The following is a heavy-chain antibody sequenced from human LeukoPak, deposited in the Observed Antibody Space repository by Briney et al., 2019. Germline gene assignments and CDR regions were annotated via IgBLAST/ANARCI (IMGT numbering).Heavy chain of an antibody. J-gene: IGHJ4*02. Sequence: GGSLRLSCAPSGFTFRSYAMSCVRQAPGKGLEWVSHISGSGGSTFYADSVKGRFTISRDNSMNTLYLQMNSLRAEDTAVYYCAKTRSGSYADLDSWGQGTLVTVSS. CDR3: AKTRSGSYADLDS. CDR2: ISGSGGST. D-gene: IGHD1-26*01. CDR1: GFTFRSYA. V-gene: IGHV3-23*01.